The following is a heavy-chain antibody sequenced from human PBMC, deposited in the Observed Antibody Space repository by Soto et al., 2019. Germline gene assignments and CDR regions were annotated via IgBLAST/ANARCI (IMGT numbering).Heavy chain of an antibody. CDR3: ARVRARLLSHAFDF. V-gene: IGHV4-34*01. Sequence: QVQLQQWGAGLLKPSETLSLTCAVYGGSFTDYYWTWIRQPPGKGLEWIGEIKHSGSTNYNPSLKNRVAISLDTSKIQLSLKVNSVTAADTAVYFCARVRARLLSHAFDFWGQGTLVTVSS. J-gene: IGHJ3*01. CDR1: GGSFTDYY. D-gene: IGHD3-16*02. CDR2: IKHSGST.